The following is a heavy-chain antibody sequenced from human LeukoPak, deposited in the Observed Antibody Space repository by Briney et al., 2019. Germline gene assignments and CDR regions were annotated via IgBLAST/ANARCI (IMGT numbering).Heavy chain of an antibody. D-gene: IGHD2-15*01. CDR1: GFTYSRSR. V-gene: IGHV3-7*03. Sequence: GVPLTITCAASGFTYSRSRWRRDHQAQGKGLEGVANIKQDGSEKYYVDSVKGRFTISRDNAKNTLYLQMNSLRAEDTAVYYCARDFSGGLWFDPWGHGTLVTVSS. CDR2: IKQDGSEK. CDR3: ARDFSGGLWFDP. J-gene: IGHJ5*02.